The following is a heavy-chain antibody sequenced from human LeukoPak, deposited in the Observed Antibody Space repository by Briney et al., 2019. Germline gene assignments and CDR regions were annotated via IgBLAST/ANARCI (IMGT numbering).Heavy chain of an antibody. CDR3: VSGNDPDYVWGTYRLDAFDI. CDR1: GYTFSDYS. D-gene: IGHD3-16*02. V-gene: IGHV3-21*01. J-gene: IGHJ3*02. Sequence: PGGSRRLSWAASGYTFSDYSVNWVRQVPGKGLEWVSSISRSGAYIYYADSGKGRFTISRDNAKNSLFLQMNSLRAADTAVYYCVSGNDPDYVWGTYRLDAFDIWGEGTMVIVSS. CDR2: ISRSGAYI.